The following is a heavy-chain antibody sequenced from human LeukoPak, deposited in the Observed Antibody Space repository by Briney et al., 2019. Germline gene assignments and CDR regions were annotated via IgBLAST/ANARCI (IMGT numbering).Heavy chain of an antibody. J-gene: IGHJ4*02. CDR2: ISGSGAST. CDR3: AKDVGKWESLHFFDY. Sequence: GGSLRLSCAASGFTFSSYAMHWVRQAPGKGLEWISGISGSGASTYYADSVTGRFTISRDNSRNTLYLQMNSLRGDDTAVYYCAKDVGKWESLHFFDYWGQGTLVTVSS. D-gene: IGHD1-26*01. CDR1: GFTFSSYA. V-gene: IGHV3-23*01.